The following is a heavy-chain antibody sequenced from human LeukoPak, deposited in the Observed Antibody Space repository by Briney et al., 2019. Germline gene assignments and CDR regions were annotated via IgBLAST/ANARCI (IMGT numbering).Heavy chain of an antibody. CDR1: GFIFRNYV. CDR3: AKAYCGSTVCYGGGKIDY. V-gene: IGHV3-23*01. CDR2: ITGTGGST. Sequence: GGSLTLSCEASGFIFRNYVMTWVRQAPGMGLEWVSEITGTGGSTHYADSVKGRFTISRDNSKNTLYLEMNSLRAEDTAVYYCAKAYCGSTVCYGGGKIDYWGQGTLVTVSS. D-gene: IGHD2-2*01. J-gene: IGHJ4*02.